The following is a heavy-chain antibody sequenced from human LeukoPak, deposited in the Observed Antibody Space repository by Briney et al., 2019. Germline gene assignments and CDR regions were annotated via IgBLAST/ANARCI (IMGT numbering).Heavy chain of an antibody. CDR3: GFGMAVGPFCY. D-gene: IGHD3-10*01. V-gene: IGHV3-21*03. Sequence: GGSLRLSCAASGFTFSTYTTKWVRQAPGKGLEWVSFISSSSSYMYYADSVKGRFTISRDDSKSTLYLQMNSLKTEDTAVYSCGFGMAVGPFCYWGQGTLVTVSS. CDR1: GFTFSTYT. J-gene: IGHJ4*02. CDR2: ISSSSSYM.